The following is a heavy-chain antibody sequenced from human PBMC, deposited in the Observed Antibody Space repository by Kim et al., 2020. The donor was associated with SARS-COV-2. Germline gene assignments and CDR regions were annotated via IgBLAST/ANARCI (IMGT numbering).Heavy chain of an antibody. CDR3: ARDYYDTTSIAF. J-gene: IGHJ3*01. Sequence: YYADSVKGRFTISRDNVKNSLYLQMNSLRDEDTAVYYCARDYYDTTSIAFWGQGTMFTVSS. V-gene: IGHV3-48*02. D-gene: IGHD3-22*01.